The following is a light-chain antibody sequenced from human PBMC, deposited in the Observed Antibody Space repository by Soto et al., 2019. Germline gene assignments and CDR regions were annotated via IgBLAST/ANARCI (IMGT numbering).Light chain of an antibody. CDR3: QQSYSIPWT. CDR2: DAS. CDR1: QRISTY. V-gene: IGKV1-39*01. J-gene: IGKJ1*01. Sequence: DIQMTQSPSSLSASVGDRVTITCRASQRISTYLNWYQRKPGKAPNLLIYDASSLQSGVPSRFSGSGSGTDFTLTISSVQPEDFATYYCQQSYSIPWTFGQGTKVEMK.